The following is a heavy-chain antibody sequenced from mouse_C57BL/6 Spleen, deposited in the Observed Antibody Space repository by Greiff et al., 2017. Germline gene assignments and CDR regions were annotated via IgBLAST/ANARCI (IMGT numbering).Heavy chain of an antibody. CDR3: ARRGQLRLRGYFDD. D-gene: IGHD3-2*02. CDR2: IYPGSGST. J-gene: IGHJ2*01. CDR1: GYTFTSYW. Sequence: QVQLQQSGAELVKPGASVKMSCKASGYTFTSYWITWVKQRPGQGLEWIGDIYPGSGSTNYNEKFKSKATLTVDTSSSTAYMQLSSLTSEDSAVYYCARRGQLRLRGYFDDWGQGTTLTVSS. V-gene: IGHV1-55*01.